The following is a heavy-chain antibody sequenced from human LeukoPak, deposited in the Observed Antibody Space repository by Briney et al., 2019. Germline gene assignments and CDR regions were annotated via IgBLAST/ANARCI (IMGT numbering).Heavy chain of an antibody. V-gene: IGHV3-23*01. CDR1: RFTFTNHA. CDR3: AREFAFGNILTTIKRGIDY. Sequence: PVGSLRLSCAASRFTFTNHAMTWVRQTPEKGLDWVLTVSASGDSTYSADSVQGRFSITIDNSKNIVYLEMNSLRVEDTAVYYCAREFAFGNILTTIKRGIDYWGQGSLVIVSS. D-gene: IGHD5-24*01. CDR2: VSASGDST. J-gene: IGHJ4*02.